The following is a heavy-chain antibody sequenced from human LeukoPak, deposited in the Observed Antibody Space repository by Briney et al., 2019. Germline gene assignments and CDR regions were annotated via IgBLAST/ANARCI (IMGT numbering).Heavy chain of an antibody. V-gene: IGHV3-21*01. Sequence: GGSLRLSCAASGFTFSSYSMNWVRQAPGKGLEWVSSISSSSSYIYYADSVKGRFTISRDNAKNTLYLQMNSLRAEDTAVYYCAREYCSGGSCYRTPNLPPQEFDYWGQGTLVTVSS. CDR2: ISSSSSYI. J-gene: IGHJ4*02. D-gene: IGHD2-15*01. CDR1: GFTFSSYS. CDR3: AREYCSGGSCYRTPNLPPQEFDY.